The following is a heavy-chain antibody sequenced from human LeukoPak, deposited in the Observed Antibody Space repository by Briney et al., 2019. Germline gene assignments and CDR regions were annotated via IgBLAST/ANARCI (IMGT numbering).Heavy chain of an antibody. J-gene: IGHJ3*02. CDR2: IGTAGDT. D-gene: IGHD1-26*01. CDR1: GFTFSSYD. CDR3: ARRGRDSAFDI. Sequence: GGSLRLSCAASGFTFSSYDMHWVRQATGNGLEWVSAIGTAGDTYYPGSVKGRFTISRENAKNSLYLQMNSLRAGDTAVYYCARRGRDSAFDIWGQGTMVTVSS. V-gene: IGHV3-13*01.